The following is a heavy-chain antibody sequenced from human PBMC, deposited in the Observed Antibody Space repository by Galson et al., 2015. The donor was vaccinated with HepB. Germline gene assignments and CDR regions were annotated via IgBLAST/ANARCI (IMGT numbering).Heavy chain of an antibody. Sequence: SVKVSCKASGYTFTSYDINWVRQATGQGLEWMGWMNPNSGNTGYAQKFQGRVTMTRNTSISTAYMELSSLRSEDTAVYYCARGRYYDSIRPKTRVFEDLYNWFDPWGQGALVTVSS. J-gene: IGHJ5*02. CDR2: MNPNSGNT. D-gene: IGHD3-22*01. CDR1: GYTFTSYD. V-gene: IGHV1-8*01. CDR3: ARGRYYDSIRPKTRVFEDLYNWFDP.